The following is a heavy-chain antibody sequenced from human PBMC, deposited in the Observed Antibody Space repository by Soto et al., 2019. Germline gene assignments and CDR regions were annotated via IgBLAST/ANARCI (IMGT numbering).Heavy chain of an antibody. D-gene: IGHD3-22*01. Sequence: VQLLESGGGLVQPGGSLRLSCAASGFTFSSYAMSWVRQAPGKGLEWVAVISYDGSKKYYADSVKGRFTMSRDNSENTLYLQMNSLRADDTAVYYCVRDKLNIVVALGGMDVWGQGTTVTVSS. CDR1: GFTFSSYA. V-gene: IGHV3-30*03. CDR2: ISYDGSKK. CDR3: VRDKLNIVVALGGMDV. J-gene: IGHJ6*02.